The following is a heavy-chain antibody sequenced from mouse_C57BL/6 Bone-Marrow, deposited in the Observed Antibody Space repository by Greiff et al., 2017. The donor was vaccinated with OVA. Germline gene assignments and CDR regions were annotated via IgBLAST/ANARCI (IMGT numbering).Heavy chain of an antibody. CDR1: GFTFSDAW. Sequence: EVQLVESGGGLVQPGGSMKLSCAASGFTFSDAWMDWVRQSPEKGLEWVAEIRNKANNHATYYAESVKGRFTISRDDSKSSVYLQMNSLRAEDTGIYYCTRPWDHYFDYWGQGTTLTVSS. CDR2: IRNKANNHAT. V-gene: IGHV6-6*01. D-gene: IGHD4-1*01. J-gene: IGHJ2*01. CDR3: TRPWDHYFDY.